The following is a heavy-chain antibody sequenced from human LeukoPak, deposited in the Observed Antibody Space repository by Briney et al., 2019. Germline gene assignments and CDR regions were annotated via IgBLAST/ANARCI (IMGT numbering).Heavy chain of an antibody. CDR3: AKDMGPYGNWFDP. V-gene: IGHV3-23*01. J-gene: IGHJ5*02. Sequence: GGSLRLSCAAAGFTFSSYAMGWVRQAPGKGLEWVSAISGSGGSTYYADSVKGRFTISRDNSKNTLYLQMNSLRAEDTAVYYCAKDMGPYGNWFDPWGQGTLVTVSS. D-gene: IGHD3-10*01. CDR1: GFTFSSYA. CDR2: ISGSGGST.